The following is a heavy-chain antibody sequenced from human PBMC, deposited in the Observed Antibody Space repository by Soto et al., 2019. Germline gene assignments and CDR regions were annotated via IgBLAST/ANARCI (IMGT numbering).Heavy chain of an antibody. CDR3: AKFRYYDSSGYYPYDAFDI. Sequence: GGSLRLSCVVSGFTFSTYGMHWVRQGPGKGLEWAAVISFDGSKKYYADSVKGRFTISRDNSKNTLLLQMNSLRAEDTAVYYCAKFRYYDSSGYYPYDAFDIWGQGTMVTVSS. D-gene: IGHD3-22*01. CDR2: ISFDGSKK. V-gene: IGHV3-30*18. CDR1: GFTFSTYG. J-gene: IGHJ3*02.